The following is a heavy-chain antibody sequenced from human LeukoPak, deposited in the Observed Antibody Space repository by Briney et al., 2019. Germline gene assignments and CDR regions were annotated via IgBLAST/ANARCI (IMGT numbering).Heavy chain of an antibody. D-gene: IGHD3-22*01. V-gene: IGHV4-59*01. CDR1: GGSISSYY. Sequence: SETLSLTCTVSGGSISSYYWGWIRQPPGKGLEFIGYILYNGNTNYNPSLESRVTISVDTSKNHFSLKLSSVTAADTAVYYCARVTGYMIEDYFDYWGQGTLVTVSS. CDR2: ILYNGNT. J-gene: IGHJ4*02. CDR3: ARVTGYMIEDYFDY.